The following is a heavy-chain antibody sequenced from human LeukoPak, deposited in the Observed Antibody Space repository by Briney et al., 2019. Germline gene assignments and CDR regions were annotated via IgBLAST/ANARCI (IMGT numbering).Heavy chain of an antibody. CDR2: IKQDGSEK. CDR1: GFSFSPYA. V-gene: IGHV3-7*01. Sequence: PGGSLRLSCATSGFSFSPYAMSWVRQAPGKGLEWVANIKQDGSEKYYVDSVKGRFTISRDNAKNSLYLQMNSLRAEDTAVYYCTTYYYDSSGYYYAYYFDYWGQGTLVTVSS. D-gene: IGHD3-22*01. CDR3: TTYYYDSSGYYYAYYFDY. J-gene: IGHJ4*02.